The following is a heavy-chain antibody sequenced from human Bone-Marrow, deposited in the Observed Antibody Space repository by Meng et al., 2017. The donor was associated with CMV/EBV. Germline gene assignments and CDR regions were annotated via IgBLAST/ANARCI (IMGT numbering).Heavy chain of an antibody. D-gene: IGHD3-10*01. V-gene: IGHV3-53*05. CDR3: TTRGFSSRPMDV. CDR1: GFTVSSNY. J-gene: IGHJ6*02. CDR2: IYSGGSR. Sequence: GESLKISCAASGFTVSSNYMSWVRQAPGKGLEWVSVIYSGGSRYYADSVKGRFTISRDNSKNTLYLQMNSLRAEDTAVYYCTTRGFSSRPMDVWGQGTKVTVSS.